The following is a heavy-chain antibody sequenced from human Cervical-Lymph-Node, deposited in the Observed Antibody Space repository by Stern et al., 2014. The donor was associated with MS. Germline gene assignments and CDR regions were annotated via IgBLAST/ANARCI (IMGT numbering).Heavy chain of an antibody. D-gene: IGHD3-22*01. J-gene: IGHJ4*02. CDR1: GFTFSSYA. CDR2: ISYDGSNK. V-gene: IGHV3-30*04. CDR3: ARDQRYYDSSGYEDY. Sequence: VQLVESGGGVVQPGRSLRLSCAASGFTFSSYAMHWVRQAPGKGLEWVAVISYDGSNKYYADSVKGRFTISRDNSKNTLYLQMNSLRAEDTAVYYCARDQRYYDSSGYEDYWGQGTLVTVSS.